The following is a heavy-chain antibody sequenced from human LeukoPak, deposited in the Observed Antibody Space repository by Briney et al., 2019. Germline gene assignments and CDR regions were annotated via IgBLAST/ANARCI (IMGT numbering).Heavy chain of an antibody. CDR1: GFTFSSYW. D-gene: IGHD1-26*01. CDR3: ARDEVGVGATHDY. V-gene: IGHV3-74*01. CDR2: INKDGSST. Sequence: GGSLRLSCAASGFTFSSYWMHWVRQAPGEGLVWFSRINKDGSSTYYADSVKGRFTISRDNAKNTLYLQMNSLRAEDTAVYYCARDEVGVGATHDYWGQGTLVTVSS. J-gene: IGHJ4*02.